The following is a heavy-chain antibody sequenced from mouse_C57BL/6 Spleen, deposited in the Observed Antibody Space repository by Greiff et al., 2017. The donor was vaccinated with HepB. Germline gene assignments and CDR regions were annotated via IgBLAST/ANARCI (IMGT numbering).Heavy chain of an antibody. CDR2: IYPGDGDT. CDR1: GYAFSSYW. D-gene: IGHD3-3*01. CDR3: AGEGGRGFAY. Sequence: QVHVKQSGAELVKPGASVKISCKASGYAFSSYWMNWVKQRPGKGLEWIGQIYPGDGDTNYNGKFKGKATLTADKSSSTAYMQLSSLTSEDSAVYFCAGEGGRGFAYWGQGTLVTVSA. V-gene: IGHV1-80*01. J-gene: IGHJ3*01.